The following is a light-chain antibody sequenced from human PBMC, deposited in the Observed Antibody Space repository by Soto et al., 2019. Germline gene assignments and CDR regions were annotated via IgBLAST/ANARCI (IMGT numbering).Light chain of an antibody. CDR2: HNSDGSD. CDR3: QTWGTGNHWV. V-gene: IGLV4-69*01. Sequence: QSVLTQSPSASASLGASVKLTCTLSSGHSSYAIAWHQQQPEKGPRYLMKHNSDGSDSKGDGIPDRFSGSSSGAERYLTISSLQSEDEADYYCQTWGTGNHWVFGGGTKLTVL. CDR1: SGHSSYA. J-gene: IGLJ3*02.